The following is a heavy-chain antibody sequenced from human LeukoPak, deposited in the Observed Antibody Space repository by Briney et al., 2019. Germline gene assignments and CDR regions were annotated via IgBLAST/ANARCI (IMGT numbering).Heavy chain of an antibody. V-gene: IGHV1-18*04. J-gene: IGHJ6*04. Sequence: ASVKVSCKASGYTFTSYGISWVRQAPGQGLEWMGWISAYNGNTNYAQKLQGRVTMTTDTSTSTACMELRSLRSDDTAVYYCARGGHVPYYYYGMDVWGKGTTVTVSS. CDR1: GYTFTSYG. CDR2: ISAYNGNT. D-gene: IGHD3-10*01. CDR3: ARGGHVPYYYYGMDV.